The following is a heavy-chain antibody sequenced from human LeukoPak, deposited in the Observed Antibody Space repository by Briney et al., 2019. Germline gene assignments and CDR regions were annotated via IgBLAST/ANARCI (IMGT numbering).Heavy chain of an antibody. CDR3: ARGRIASCYDGLDI. D-gene: IGHD2-15*01. V-gene: IGHV3-64*01. CDR2: ITSNGGST. J-gene: IGHJ3*02. CDR1: GSAFISYG. Sequence: VRCLRPPCVSLGSAFISYGMHWDRRGPGMRQKKVASITSNGGSTYYANSVKGRFTISRDNSKNTLYLQMDSLRAEDIALYYCARGRIASCYDGLDILGEVRMVTV.